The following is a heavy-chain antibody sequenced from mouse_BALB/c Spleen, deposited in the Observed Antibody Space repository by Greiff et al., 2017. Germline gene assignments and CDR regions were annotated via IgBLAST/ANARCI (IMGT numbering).Heavy chain of an antibody. V-gene: IGHV2-3*01. CDR2: IWGDGST. Sequence: VKLMESGPGLVAPSQSLSITCTVSGFSLTSYGVSWVRQPPGKGLEWLGVIWGDGSTNYHSALLSRLSISKDNSKSQVFLKLNSLQTDDTATYYCAKTLITFNQAWFAYWGQGTLVTVSA. J-gene: IGHJ3*01. D-gene: IGHD1-2*01. CDR1: GFSLTSYG. CDR3: AKTLITFNQAWFAY.